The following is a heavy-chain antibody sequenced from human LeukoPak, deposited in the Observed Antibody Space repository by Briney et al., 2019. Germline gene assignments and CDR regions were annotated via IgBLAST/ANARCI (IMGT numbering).Heavy chain of an antibody. J-gene: IGHJ6*04. CDR2: IKQDGSEK. D-gene: IGHD3-16*01. Sequence: GGSLRLSCAASGFTFSSYWMSWVRQAPGKGLEWVANIKQDGSEKYYVDSVKGRFTISRDNVKNSLFLQMNSLRAEDTAVYFCAKSTRAVMAMMDVWGKGTTVTVSS. CDR3: AKSTRAVMAMMDV. CDR1: GFTFSSYW. V-gene: IGHV3-7*01.